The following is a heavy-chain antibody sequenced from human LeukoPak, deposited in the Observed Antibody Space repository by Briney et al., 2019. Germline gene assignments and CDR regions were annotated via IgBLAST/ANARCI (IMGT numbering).Heavy chain of an antibody. CDR1: GYTFTSYG. V-gene: IGHV1-18*01. J-gene: IGHJ4*02. CDR2: ISAYNGNT. Sequence: ASVKVSCKASGYTFTSYGISWVRQAPGQGLEWMGWISAYNGNTNYAQKLQGRVTMTTDTSTSTAYMELSRLRSDDTAVYYCARVGDSGSYDRYFDYWGQGTLVTVSS. D-gene: IGHD1-26*01. CDR3: ARVGDSGSYDRYFDY.